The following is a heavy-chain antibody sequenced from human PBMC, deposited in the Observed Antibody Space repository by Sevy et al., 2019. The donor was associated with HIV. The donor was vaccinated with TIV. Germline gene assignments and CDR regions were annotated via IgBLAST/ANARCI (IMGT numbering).Heavy chain of an antibody. CDR1: GGTFSSYA. CDR3: AGSVGATSKFDY. Sequence: ASVKVSCKASGGTFSSYAISWVRQAPGQGLEWMGGIIPIFGTANYAQKFQGRVTITADESTSTAYMELSSLRSEDTAGYYCAGSVGATSKFDYWGQGTLVTVSS. CDR2: IIPIFGTA. V-gene: IGHV1-69*13. J-gene: IGHJ4*02. D-gene: IGHD1-26*01.